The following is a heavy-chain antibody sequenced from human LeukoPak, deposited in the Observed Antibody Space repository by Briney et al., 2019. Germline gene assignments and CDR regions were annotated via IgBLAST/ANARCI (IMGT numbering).Heavy chain of an antibody. Sequence: GGSLRLSCAASGFTFSDYYMSWVRQAPGKGLEWVSYISSSGSTIYYADSVKGRFTISRDNAKNSLYLQMNSLRAEDTAVYYCARGYPTNYYYYYMEVGGKGPTVTIS. CDR3: ARGYPTNYYYYYMEV. CDR2: ISSSGSTI. CDR1: GFTFSDYY. J-gene: IGHJ6*03. D-gene: IGHD5-12*01. V-gene: IGHV3-11*01.